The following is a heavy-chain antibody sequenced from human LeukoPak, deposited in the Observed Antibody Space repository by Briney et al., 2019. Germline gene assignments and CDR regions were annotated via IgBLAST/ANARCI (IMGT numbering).Heavy chain of an antibody. D-gene: IGHD1-7*01. CDR1: GGSITSDSHY. Sequence: PSETLSLTCSVSGGSITSDSHYWNWIRQPAGKGLEWIGRIYQSGSTDYNPSFKSRVTISIDMSKKEFSLKLTSVTVADTAMYYCVRLRWELLAPYFDHWGQGAFVIVSS. CDR2: IYQSGST. V-gene: IGHV4-61*10. CDR3: VRLRWELLAPYFDH. J-gene: IGHJ4*02.